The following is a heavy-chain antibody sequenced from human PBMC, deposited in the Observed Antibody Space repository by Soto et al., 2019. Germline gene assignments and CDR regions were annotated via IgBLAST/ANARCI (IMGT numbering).Heavy chain of an antibody. D-gene: IGHD3-10*02. V-gene: IGHV3-73*02. CDR1: GFTFSDST. CDR2: IRSEVYSYAT. J-gene: IGHJ6*02. CDR3: SRCSGSYCRDV. Sequence: EVQLVESGGGLVQPGGSLKVSCAASGFTFSDSTIHWVRQASGKGLEWVGRIRSEVYSYATVCAASVKDRFTISRDDSKNTAYLQMNSLKIEDTAVYYCSRCSGSYCRDVWGQGTTVTVSS.